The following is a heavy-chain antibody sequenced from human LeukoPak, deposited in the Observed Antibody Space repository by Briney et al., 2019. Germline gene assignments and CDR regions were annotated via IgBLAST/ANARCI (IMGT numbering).Heavy chain of an antibody. CDR2: TSSSDAGK. CDR3: AKEGDYYGSGSHRDAFDM. CDR1: GFSLSSYA. D-gene: IGHD3-10*01. J-gene: IGHJ3*02. V-gene: IGHV3-23*01. Sequence: GGSLRLSCIVSGFSLSSYALSWDRRAPGKGLEWVSATSSSDAGKYYADSVKGRFTISRDNSKNTLYLQMNSLRPEDTALYYCAKEGDYYGSGSHRDAFDMWGQGTMVTVSS.